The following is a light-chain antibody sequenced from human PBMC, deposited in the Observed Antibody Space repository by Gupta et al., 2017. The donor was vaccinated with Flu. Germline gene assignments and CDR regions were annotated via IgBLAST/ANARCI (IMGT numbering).Light chain of an antibody. Sequence: GTLSLSPGERATLSCRASQSVNNNLLTWYQQKPGQAPRLLIYGASSRATGIPDRFSGSGSGTDFTLTIRRLEPEDFAVYYCQQYGTSVYTFGQGTKLEIK. J-gene: IGKJ2*01. CDR2: GAS. CDR3: QQYGTSVYT. V-gene: IGKV3-20*01. CDR1: QSVNNNL.